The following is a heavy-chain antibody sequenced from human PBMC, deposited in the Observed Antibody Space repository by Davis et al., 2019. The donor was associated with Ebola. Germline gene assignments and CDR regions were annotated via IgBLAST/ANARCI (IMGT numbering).Heavy chain of an antibody. D-gene: IGHD2-8*02. CDR1: GFTSTSYW. V-gene: IGHV4-34*01. Sequence: GSLRLSCAASGFTSTSYWMSRVRQAPGKGLEWIGEISHTGSTTYSQSLTGRVTMSLYTSKNQFSLKVTSVTDADTDVYYCARGRYSPRGAVGVYAKFDPWGQGTPVTVSS. CDR2: ISHTGST. J-gene: IGHJ5*02. CDR3: ARGRYSPRGAVGVYAKFDP.